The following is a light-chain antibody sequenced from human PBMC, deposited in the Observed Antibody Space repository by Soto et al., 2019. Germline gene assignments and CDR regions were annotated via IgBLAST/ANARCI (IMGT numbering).Light chain of an antibody. CDR2: GAS. J-gene: IGKJ1*01. CDR3: QQYAASPRT. Sequence: EIVLTQSPGTLSLSPRERATLSCRASQSVNDNYLAWYQHKPGQAPRLLIYGASSRAPGIPDRFSGSGSGTDFTLTISRLEPEEFAISYCQQYAASPRTFGQGTQVEVK. V-gene: IGKV3-20*01. CDR1: QSVNDNY.